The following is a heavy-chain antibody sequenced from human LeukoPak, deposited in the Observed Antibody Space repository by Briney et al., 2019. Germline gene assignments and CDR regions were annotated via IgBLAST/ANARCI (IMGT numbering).Heavy chain of an antibody. CDR3: AREAAAGTYGMDV. CDR1: GYTFTTYD. CDR2: MNPNSGNT. J-gene: IGHJ6*02. Sequence: GSVIVSFKASGYTFTTYDINWMRQAPGQGLEWVGGMNPNSGNTGYLQKFQGRVIITRNTSICTAYVELCSLRFEGTAVYYCAREAAAGTYGMDVRRQGTTVTVS. D-gene: IGHD6-13*01. V-gene: IGHV1-8*01.